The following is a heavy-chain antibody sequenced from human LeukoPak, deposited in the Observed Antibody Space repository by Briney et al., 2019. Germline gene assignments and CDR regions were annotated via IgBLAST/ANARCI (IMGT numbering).Heavy chain of an antibody. CDR1: GGSISSGSYY. CDR3: ARAVVVTATSVRSDYFDY. CDR2: IYTSGST. D-gene: IGHD2-21*02. J-gene: IGHJ4*02. V-gene: IGHV4-61*02. Sequence: TLSLTCTVSGGSISSGSYYWSWIRQPAGKGLEWIGRIYTSGSTNYNPSLKSRVTISVDTSKNQFSLKLSSVTAADTAVYYCARAVVVTATSVRSDYFDYWGQGTLVTVSS.